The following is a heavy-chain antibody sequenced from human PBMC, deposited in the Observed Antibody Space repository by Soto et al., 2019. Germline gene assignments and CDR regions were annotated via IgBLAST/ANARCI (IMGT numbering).Heavy chain of an antibody. J-gene: IGHJ4*02. V-gene: IGHV4-30-2*01. D-gene: IGHD2-2*01. CDR1: GGSISSGGYS. Sequence: SETLSLTCAVSGGSISSGGYSWSWIRQPPGKGLEWIGYIYHSGSTYYNPSLKSRVTISVDRSKNQFSLKLSSVAAADTAVYYCARRDCSSTSCYLDYWGQGTLVTVSS. CDR3: ARRDCSSTSCYLDY. CDR2: IYHSGST.